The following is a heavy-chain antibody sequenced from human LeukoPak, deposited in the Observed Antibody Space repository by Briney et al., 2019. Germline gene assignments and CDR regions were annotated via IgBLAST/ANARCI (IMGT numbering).Heavy chain of an antibody. CDR2: INSDGITT. CDR1: GFTFSNYW. D-gene: IGHD2-2*02. CDR3: AKDKVNCSSTSCYMAEADAFDI. V-gene: IGHV3-74*01. Sequence: GGSLRLSCAASGFTFSNYWMHWVRQAPGKGLVWVSRINSDGITTTYADSVKGRFTISRDNSKNSLYLQMNSLRTEDTALYYCAKDKVNCSSTSCYMAEADAFDIWGQGTMVTVSS. J-gene: IGHJ3*02.